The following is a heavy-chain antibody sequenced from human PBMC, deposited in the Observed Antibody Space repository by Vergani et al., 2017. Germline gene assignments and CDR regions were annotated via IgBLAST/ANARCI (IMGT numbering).Heavy chain of an antibody. J-gene: IGHJ6*02. V-gene: IGHV3-15*01. Sequence: EVQLVESGGGLVKPGGSLRLSCAASGFTFSNAWMSWVRQAPGKGLEGVGRIKSKTDGGTTDYAAPVKGRFTISRDDSKNTLYLQMNSLKTEDTAVYYCTXEATVTTGPIYYYYGMDVGGQGTTVTVSS. CDR2: IKSKTDGGTT. CDR1: GFTFSNAW. CDR3: TXEATVTTGPIYYYYGMDV. D-gene: IGHD4-17*01.